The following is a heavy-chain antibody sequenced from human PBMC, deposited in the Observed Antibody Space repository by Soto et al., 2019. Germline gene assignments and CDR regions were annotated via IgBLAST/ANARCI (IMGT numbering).Heavy chain of an antibody. D-gene: IGHD2-2*02. V-gene: IGHV4-31*03. CDR1: GGSISSGNYY. CDR3: ARVRVCSSANCYTGPFDP. Sequence: SETLSLTCTVSGGSISSGNYYWSWIRQHPGKGLEWIGYIYYSGSTYYNPSLKSRVSMSVDTSKNHFSLQLTSVTAADTAVYYCARVRVCSSANCYTGPFDPWGQGTLVTAPQ. CDR2: IYYSGST. J-gene: IGHJ5*02.